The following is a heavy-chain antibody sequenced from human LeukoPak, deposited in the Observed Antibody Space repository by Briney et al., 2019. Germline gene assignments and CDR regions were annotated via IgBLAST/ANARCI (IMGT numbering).Heavy chain of an antibody. CDR3: AKSGGYGLIDY. D-gene: IGHD1-26*01. CDR2: VDHTGST. Sequence: SETLSLTCSVSDDSITMYYWTWIRQPPGKGLEWIGYVDHTGSTNFNPSLNGRVSIPRDTSKNLFSLRLKSVTAADTAMYYCAKSGGYGLIDYWGQGTLVTVSS. J-gene: IGHJ4*02. CDR1: DDSITMYY. V-gene: IGHV4-59*08.